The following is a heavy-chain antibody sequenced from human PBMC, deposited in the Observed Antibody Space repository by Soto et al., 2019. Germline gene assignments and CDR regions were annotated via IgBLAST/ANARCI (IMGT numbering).Heavy chain of an antibody. J-gene: IGHJ6*02. V-gene: IGHV4-34*01. CDR2: INHSGST. D-gene: IGHD6-19*01. CDR3: ARGKAVAGTRHYYYYGMDV. Sequence: QVQLQQWGAGLLKPSETLSLTCAVYGGSFSGYYWSWIRQPPGKGLEWIGEINHSGSTNYNPSLKRRVTISVDTSKNQFSLKLSFVTAADTAVYYCARGKAVAGTRHYYYYGMDVWGQGTTVTVSS. CDR1: GGSFSGYY.